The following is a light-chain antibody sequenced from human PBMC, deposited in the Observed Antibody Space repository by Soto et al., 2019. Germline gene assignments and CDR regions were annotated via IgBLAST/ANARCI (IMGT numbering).Light chain of an antibody. CDR1: QSVSSN. J-gene: IGKJ5*01. CDR2: GAS. CDR3: QQYDNWPRT. V-gene: IGKV3-15*01. Sequence: EIVMTQSPGTLSVSPGERATLSCRASQSVSSNLAWYQQKPGQTPRVLIYGASTRATGVPARFSGGGSGTEFTLTISSLQSEDFVVYYCQQYDNWPRTFGQGTRLEMK.